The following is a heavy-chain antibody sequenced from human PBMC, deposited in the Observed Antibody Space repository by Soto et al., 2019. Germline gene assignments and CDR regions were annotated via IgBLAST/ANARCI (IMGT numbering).Heavy chain of an antibody. J-gene: IGHJ5*02. CDR3: AHIASYYQFDWFDP. CDR1: GFSLSTSGVG. D-gene: IGHD3-10*01. CDR2: IYWDGDK. Sequence: QITLKESGRPLVKPTQTLTLTCTFSGFSLSTSGVGVGWIRQPPGKALEWLALIYWDGDKRYSPSLKSRLTVTKDTSNNQVVLTMSNMDPVDTATYYCAHIASYYQFDWFDPWGQGILVTVPS. V-gene: IGHV2-5*02.